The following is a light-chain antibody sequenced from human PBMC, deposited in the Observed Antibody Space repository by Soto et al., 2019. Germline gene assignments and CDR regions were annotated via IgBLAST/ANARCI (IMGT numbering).Light chain of an antibody. Sequence: QSVLTLPASVSGSPGQSITISCTGTSSDVGSYNLVSWYQQHPGKAPKLMIYEGSKRPSGVSNRFSGSKSGNTASLTISGLQAEDEADYYCCSYAGSSTSPYVFGTGTKLTVL. V-gene: IGLV2-23*01. CDR1: SSDVGSYNL. CDR2: EGS. CDR3: CSYAGSSTSPYV. J-gene: IGLJ1*01.